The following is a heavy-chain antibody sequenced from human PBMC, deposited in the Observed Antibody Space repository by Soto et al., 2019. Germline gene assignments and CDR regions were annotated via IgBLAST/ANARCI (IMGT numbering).Heavy chain of an antibody. Sequence: QVQLVQSGAEVKKPGASVKVSCKASGYTFTNFGISWVRQAPGQGLEWMGWISAYNGNTNYAQNFQGRVTMTTDTATSTAYRELRSLRSDDTAVYCWTRGGTPIDYWGQGPLVTVSS. CDR2: ISAYNGNT. D-gene: IGHD3-16*01. J-gene: IGHJ4*02. CDR1: GYTFTNFG. V-gene: IGHV1-18*01. CDR3: TRGGTPIDY.